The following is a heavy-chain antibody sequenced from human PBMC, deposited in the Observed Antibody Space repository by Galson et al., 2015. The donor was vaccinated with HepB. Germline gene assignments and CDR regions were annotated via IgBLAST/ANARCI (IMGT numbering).Heavy chain of an antibody. D-gene: IGHD3-9*01. J-gene: IGHJ6*02. CDR3: TTPNQYYDSLTGYSYYSYGMDV. CDR1: GFTFSNAW. Sequence: SLRLSCAASGFTFSNAWMSWVRQAPGAGLEWVGRIKSKTDGGTTDYAAPVKGRFTISRDDSKNTLYLQMNSLKTEDTAVYYCTTPNQYYDSLTGYSYYSYGMDVWGQGTTVTVSS. V-gene: IGHV3-15*01. CDR2: IKSKTDGGTT.